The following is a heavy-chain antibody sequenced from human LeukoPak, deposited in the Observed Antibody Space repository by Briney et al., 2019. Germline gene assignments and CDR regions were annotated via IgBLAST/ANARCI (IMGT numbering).Heavy chain of an antibody. CDR2: ITSSSTYI. D-gene: IGHD3-3*01. J-gene: IGHJ4*02. Sequence: GGSLRLSCAASGFTFITYSMTWVRQAPGKGLEWVSSITSSSTYIHYADSVKGRFTISRDNAKNSLYLQMNSLRAEDTAVYYCARPFLEWLLSPDYWGQGTLVTVSS. CDR3: ARPFLEWLLSPDY. V-gene: IGHV3-21*06. CDR1: GFTFITYS.